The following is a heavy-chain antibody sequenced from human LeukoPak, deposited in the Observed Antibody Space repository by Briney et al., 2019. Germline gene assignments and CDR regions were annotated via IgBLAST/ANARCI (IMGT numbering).Heavy chain of an antibody. D-gene: IGHD6-19*01. J-gene: IGHJ4*02. Sequence: SETLSLTCTVSGGSINSYYWSWIRQPPGKGLEWVGYIYYSGSTSYKPSLKRRVTISVDTSKNQFSLKVSSVTAADTAVYYCASSRSSSGWSLIDYWGQGALVTVSS. CDR3: ASSRSSSGWSLIDY. CDR1: GGSINSYY. V-gene: IGHV4-59*01. CDR2: IYYSGST.